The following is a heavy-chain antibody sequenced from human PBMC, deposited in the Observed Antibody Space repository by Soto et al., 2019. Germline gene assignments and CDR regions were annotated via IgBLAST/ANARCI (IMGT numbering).Heavy chain of an antibody. J-gene: IGHJ4*02. CDR1: GGTLNSYT. CDR3: SISNSDVRGDF. V-gene: IGHV1-69*01. D-gene: IGHD1-1*01. CDR2: IIPVFGTT. Sequence: QVQLVQSGAEVKKPGSSVRVSCKASGGTLNSYTISWVRQAPGQGLEWMGGIIPVFGTTDYAQKFQGRVTITADQSTGTAYLDLVSLSSEDTAIYYCSISNSDVRGDFWGQGTLVTVSS.